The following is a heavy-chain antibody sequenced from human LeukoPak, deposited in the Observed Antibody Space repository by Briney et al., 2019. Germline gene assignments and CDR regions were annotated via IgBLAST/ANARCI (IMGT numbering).Heavy chain of an antibody. CDR3: ARHEWQQLVKFDY. CDR2: IYHSGST. D-gene: IGHD6-13*01. CDR1: GYSISSGYY. J-gene: IGHJ4*02. Sequence: PSETLSLTCTVSGYSISSGYYWGWIRQPPGKGLEWIGSIYHSGSTHYNPSLKSRVTISVDTSKNPFSLKLSSVTAADTAVYYCARHEWQQLVKFDYWGQGALVTVSS. V-gene: IGHV4-38-2*02.